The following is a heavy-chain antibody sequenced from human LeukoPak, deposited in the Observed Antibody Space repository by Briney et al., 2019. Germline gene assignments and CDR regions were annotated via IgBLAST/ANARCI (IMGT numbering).Heavy chain of an antibody. D-gene: IGHD6-25*01. J-gene: IGHJ4*02. CDR3: ASGGAPAGY. V-gene: IGHV3-23*01. Sequence: GGSLRLSCAASGFTFSSCAMSWVRQAPGKGLEWVSTIIDSGNSIYYADSVKGRFTISRDNSKNTLYLQMNSLRAEDTAVYYCASGGAPAGYWGQGTLVIVSS. CDR2: IIDSGNSI. CDR1: GFTFSSCA.